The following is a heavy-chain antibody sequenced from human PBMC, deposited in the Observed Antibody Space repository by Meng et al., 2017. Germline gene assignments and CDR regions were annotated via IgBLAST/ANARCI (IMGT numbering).Heavy chain of an antibody. CDR1: GGSISSGGYS. CDR3: AKGRFDF. V-gene: IGHV4-31*01. CDR2: ICNSGST. J-gene: IGHJ5*01. Sequence: QVQLQESGPGLVKPSQTLSLTYTVSGGSISSGGYSWSWIRPHPGKGLEWIGNICNSGSTYYLPSLKSQVIISVDTSKNQFSPAVSSVTAADRDVYYCAKGRFDFWGQGTLVTVSS.